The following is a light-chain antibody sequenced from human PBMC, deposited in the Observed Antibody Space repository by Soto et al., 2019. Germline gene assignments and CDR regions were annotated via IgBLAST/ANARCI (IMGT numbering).Light chain of an antibody. CDR2: EVS. CDR3: SSYRSSRTLYV. V-gene: IGLV2-14*01. CDR1: SSDVGGHNY. Sequence: QSVLTQPASVSGSPGKSITISCTGTSSDVGGHNYVSWYQQHPGKAPKLMIYEVSNRPSGVSNRFSGSKSGNTASLTISGLQAEDEADYYCSSYRSSRTLYVFGTGTNVTVL. J-gene: IGLJ1*01.